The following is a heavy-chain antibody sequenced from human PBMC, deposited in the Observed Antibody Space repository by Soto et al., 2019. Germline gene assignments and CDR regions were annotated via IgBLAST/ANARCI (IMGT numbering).Heavy chain of an antibody. J-gene: IGHJ5*02. V-gene: IGHV4-34*01. D-gene: IGHD6-13*01. Sequence: SETLSLTCAVYGGSFSGYYWSWIRQPPGKGLEWIGEINHSGSTNYNPSLKSRVTISVDTSKNQFPLKLSSVTAADTAVYYCARGRSSSWYPNWFDPWGQGTLVTVSS. CDR2: INHSGST. CDR3: ARGRSSSWYPNWFDP. CDR1: GGSFSGYY.